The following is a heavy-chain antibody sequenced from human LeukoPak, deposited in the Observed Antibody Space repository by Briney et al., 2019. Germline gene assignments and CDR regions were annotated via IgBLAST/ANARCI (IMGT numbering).Heavy chain of an antibody. Sequence: PSETLSLTCTVSGGSISSYYWSWIRQPPGKGLEWIGYIYYSGSTYYNPSLKSRVTISVDTSKNQFSLKLSSVTAADTAVYYCARYQYGWYSRKFDPNFDYWGQGTLVTVSS. CDR3: ARYQYGWYSRKFDPNFDY. V-gene: IGHV4-59*08. J-gene: IGHJ4*02. CDR1: GGSISSYY. CDR2: IYYSGST. D-gene: IGHD6-19*01.